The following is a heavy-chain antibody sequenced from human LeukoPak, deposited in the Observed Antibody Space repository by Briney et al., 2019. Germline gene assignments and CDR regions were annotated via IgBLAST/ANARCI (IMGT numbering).Heavy chain of an antibody. CDR3: AIGYCSSTSCYSVSGYSSTYY. J-gene: IGHJ4*02. CDR2: IIPILGIA. V-gene: IGHV1-69*04. Sequence: SVKVPCKASGGTFSSYAISWVRQAPGQGLEWMGRIIPILGIANYAQKFQGRVTITADKSTSTAYMELSSLRSEDTAVYYCAIGYCSSTSCYSVSGYSSTYYWGQGTLVTVSS. CDR1: GGTFSSYA. D-gene: IGHD2-2*02.